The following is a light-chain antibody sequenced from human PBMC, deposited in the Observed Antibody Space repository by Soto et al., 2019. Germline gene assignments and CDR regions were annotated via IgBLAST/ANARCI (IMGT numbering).Light chain of an antibody. CDR3: QQYNSYSWT. CDR1: QSISSW. CDR2: DAS. Sequence: GDRVTITCGASQSISSWLAWYQQKPGKAPKLLIYDASSLESGVPSRFSGSGSGTEFTLTISSLHPDDFATYYCQQYNSYSWTFGQGTKVDI. V-gene: IGKV1-5*01. J-gene: IGKJ1*01.